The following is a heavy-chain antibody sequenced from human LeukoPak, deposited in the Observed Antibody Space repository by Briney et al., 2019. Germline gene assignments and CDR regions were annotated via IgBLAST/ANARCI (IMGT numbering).Heavy chain of an antibody. J-gene: IGHJ5*02. V-gene: IGHV4-59*01. D-gene: IGHD6-19*01. CDR2: IYYSGST. CDR1: GGSISGYY. CDR3: ARDVKGSSGGWFGNNWFDP. Sequence: SETLSLTCTVSGGSISGYYWSWIRQPPGKGLEWIGYIYYSGSTNYNPSLKSRVTISVDTSKNQFSLKLSSVTAADTAVYYCARDVKGSSGGWFGNNWFDPWGQGTLVTVSS.